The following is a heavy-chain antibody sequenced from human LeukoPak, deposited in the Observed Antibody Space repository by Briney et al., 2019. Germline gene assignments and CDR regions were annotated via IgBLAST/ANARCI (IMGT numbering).Heavy chain of an antibody. V-gene: IGHV3-23*01. Sequence: GGSLRLSCAASGFTLTNYAMSWVRQAPGKGLEWVSSISDNIGTTYYTDSVKGRFTISRDNSKNTLYVQMNSLRAEDTAVYYCAKDYSSYYDILTGEPWGQGTLVTVSS. D-gene: IGHD3-9*01. CDR2: ISDNIGTT. CDR1: GFTLTNYA. J-gene: IGHJ5*02. CDR3: AKDYSSYYDILTGEP.